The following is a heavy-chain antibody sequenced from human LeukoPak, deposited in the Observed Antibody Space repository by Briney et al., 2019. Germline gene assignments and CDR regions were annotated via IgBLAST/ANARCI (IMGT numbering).Heavy chain of an antibody. CDR2: INPKSGGT. D-gene: IGHD6-13*01. V-gene: IGHV1-2*02. Sequence: ASVKVSCKASGYTFTGYFIHWVRQAPGQGLQWMGWINPKSGGTNYAQEYQGRVTLTRDTSVSTIYLEMSRLTSDDTAVYYCARDVRGAAAGNDYYMDVWGRGTTVTVS. J-gene: IGHJ6*03. CDR3: ARDVRGAAAGNDYYMDV. CDR1: GYTFTGYF.